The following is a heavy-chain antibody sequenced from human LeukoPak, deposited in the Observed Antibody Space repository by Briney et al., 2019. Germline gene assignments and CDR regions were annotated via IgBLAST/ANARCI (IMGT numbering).Heavy chain of an antibody. V-gene: IGHV1-46*01. J-gene: IGHJ4*02. Sequence: ASVKVSCTASGYTFTSYYIHWVRQAPGQGLEWMGIINPSGGSTSYAQRFQGRVTMTRDTSTSTIYMELNSLRSEDTAVYYCARDLDSSSWSICYFDYWGQGTLVTVFS. CDR3: ARDLDSSSWSICYFDY. D-gene: IGHD6-13*01. CDR1: GYTFTSYY. CDR2: INPSGGST.